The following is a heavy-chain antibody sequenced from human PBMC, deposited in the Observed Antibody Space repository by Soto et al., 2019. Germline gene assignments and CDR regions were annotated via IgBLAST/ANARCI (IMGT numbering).Heavy chain of an antibody. D-gene: IGHD3-10*01. V-gene: IGHV3-33*01. CDR3: ARKYYYGSGSYSSYYYYYMDV. CDR2: IWYDGSNK. J-gene: IGHJ6*03. Sequence: GGSLRLSCAASGFTFSSYGMHWVRQAPGKGLEWVAVIWYDGSNKYYADSVKGRFTISRDNSKNTLYLQMNSLRAEKTAVYYCARKYYYGSGSYSSYYYYYMDVWGKGTTVTVSS. CDR1: GFTFSSYG.